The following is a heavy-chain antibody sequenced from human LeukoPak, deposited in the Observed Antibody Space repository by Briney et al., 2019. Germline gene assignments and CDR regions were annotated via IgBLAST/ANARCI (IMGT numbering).Heavy chain of an antibody. CDR1: GGSISSGGYY. CDR2: IYYSGST. D-gene: IGHD3-9*01. CDR3: ASSARGVYYDILTGFFDY. V-gene: IGHV4-31*03. Sequence: SQTLSLTCTVSGGSISSGGYYWSWIRQHPGKGLEWIGYIYYSGSTYYQPSLKSRVTISVDTSKNQFSLKLSSVTAADTGVYYCASSARGVYYDILTGFFDYWGQGTLVTVSS. J-gene: IGHJ4*02.